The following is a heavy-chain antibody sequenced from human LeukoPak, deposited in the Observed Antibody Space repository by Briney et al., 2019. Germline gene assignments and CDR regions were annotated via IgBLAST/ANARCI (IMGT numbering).Heavy chain of an antibody. CDR2: IIPIFGTA. CDR3: ARSAITMIVAEGAFDI. CDR1: GGTFSSYA. V-gene: IGHV1-69*13. D-gene: IGHD3-22*01. J-gene: IGHJ3*02. Sequence: SVKVSCKASGGTFSSYAISWVRQAPGQGLEWMGGIIPIFGTANYAQKFQGRVTITADESTSTAYMELSSLRSEDTAVYYCARSAITMIVAEGAFDIWGQGTMVTVSS.